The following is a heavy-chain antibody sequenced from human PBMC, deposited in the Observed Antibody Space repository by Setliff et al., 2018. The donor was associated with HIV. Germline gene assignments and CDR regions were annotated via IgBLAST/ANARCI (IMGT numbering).Heavy chain of an antibody. CDR3: ARGHPNSSRSSLVY. CDR2: LDYTGST. Sequence: ETLSLTCTVSGGAISSISYYWGWIRQPPGKGLEWIGSLDYTGSTYYKPSLKSRVTISVDTSNNQFSLKLTSVTAADTAVYYCARGHPNSSRSSLVYWGQGTLVT. J-gene: IGHJ4*02. V-gene: IGHV4-39*07. CDR1: GGAISSISYY. D-gene: IGHD6-6*01.